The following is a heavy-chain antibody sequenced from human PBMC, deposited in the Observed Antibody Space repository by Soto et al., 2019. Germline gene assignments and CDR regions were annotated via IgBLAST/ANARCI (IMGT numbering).Heavy chain of an antibody. CDR3: ARGDYYDSSGYYWLDY. CDR2: INAGNGNT. V-gene: IGHV1-3*01. D-gene: IGHD3-22*01. Sequence: GASVKVSCKASGYTFTSYAMHWVRQAPGQRLEWMGWINAGNGNTKYSQKFQGRVTITRDTSASTAYMELSSLRSEDTAVYYCARGDYYDSSGYYWLDYWGQGTLVTVSS. CDR1: GYTFTSYA. J-gene: IGHJ4*02.